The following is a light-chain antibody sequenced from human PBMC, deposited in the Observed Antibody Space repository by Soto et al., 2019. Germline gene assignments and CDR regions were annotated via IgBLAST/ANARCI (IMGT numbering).Light chain of an antibody. V-gene: IGKV1-5*01. CDR2: DAS. CDR1: QYINTW. Sequence: DIQMTQSPSTLSAYVGDRVTITCRASQYINTWLAWYQQKPGRAPKLLIHDASNLESGVPSRFSGSGSGTEFTLTISSLQPDDFATYYCQQYNTYWTFGQGTKVDIK. J-gene: IGKJ1*01. CDR3: QQYNTYWT.